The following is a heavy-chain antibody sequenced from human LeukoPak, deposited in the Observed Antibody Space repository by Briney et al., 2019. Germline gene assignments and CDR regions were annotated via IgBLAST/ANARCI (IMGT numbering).Heavy chain of an antibody. Sequence: ASVKVSCKASVYTFSGFHVHWVRQARGQGLEWMGWVSANSGASYAPKFQGRVTMTRDTSISTAYMELGGLTSDDTAAYYCARDPADGYYHLDYWGQGTLVTVSS. CDR3: ARDPADGYYHLDY. V-gene: IGHV1-2*02. J-gene: IGHJ4*02. CDR2: VSANSGA. D-gene: IGHD2-21*01. CDR1: VYTFSGFH.